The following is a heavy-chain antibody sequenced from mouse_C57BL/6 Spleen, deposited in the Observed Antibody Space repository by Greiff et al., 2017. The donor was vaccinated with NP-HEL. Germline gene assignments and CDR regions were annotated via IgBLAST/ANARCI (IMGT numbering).Heavy chain of an antibody. J-gene: IGHJ2*01. CDR2: IYPGDGDT. CDR1: GYAFSSYW. D-gene: IGHD2-3*01. Sequence: VQLQESGAELVKPGASVKISCKASGYAFSSYWMNWVKQRPGKGLEWIGQIYPGDGDTNYNGKFKGKATLTADKSSSTAYLQLSSLTAADSAVYFCARRDGYYSYFGYWGQGTTLTVAT. CDR3: ARRDGYYSYFGY. V-gene: IGHV1-80*01.